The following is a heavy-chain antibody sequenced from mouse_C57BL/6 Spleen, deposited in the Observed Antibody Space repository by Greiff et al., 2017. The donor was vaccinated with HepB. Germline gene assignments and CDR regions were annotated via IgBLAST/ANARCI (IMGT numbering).Heavy chain of an antibody. CDR2: IYPRSGNT. CDR1: GYTFTSYG. D-gene: IGHD2-3*01. CDR3: ASAYDGYYEGGY. V-gene: IGHV1-81*01. J-gene: IGHJ2*01. Sequence: VQLQQSGAELARPGASVKLSCKASGYTFTSYGISWVKQRTGQGLEWIGEIYPRSGNTYYNEKFKGKATLTADKSSSTAYMELRSLTSEDSAVYFCASAYDGYYEGGYWGQGTTLTVSS.